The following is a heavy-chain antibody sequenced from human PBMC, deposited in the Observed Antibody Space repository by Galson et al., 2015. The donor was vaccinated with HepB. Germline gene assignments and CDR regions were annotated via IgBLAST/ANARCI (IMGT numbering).Heavy chain of an antibody. Sequence: SLRLSCAASGFTFSSYSMNWVRQAPGKGLEWVSYISSSSSTIYYADSVKGRFTISRDNAKNSLYLQMNSLRDEDTAVYYCARVLRGSSWIFDYWGQGTLVTVSS. CDR2: ISSSSSTI. CDR3: ARVLRGSSWIFDY. V-gene: IGHV3-48*02. CDR1: GFTFSSYS. D-gene: IGHD6-13*01. J-gene: IGHJ4*02.